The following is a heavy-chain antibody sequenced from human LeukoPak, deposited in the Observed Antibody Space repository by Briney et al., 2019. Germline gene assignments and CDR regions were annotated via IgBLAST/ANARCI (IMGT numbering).Heavy chain of an antibody. D-gene: IGHD6-19*01. CDR3: ARDDELAVAGPRGLGYYFDY. Sequence: GASVKVSCKASGYTFTGYYMHWVRQAPGQGLEWMGWINPNSGGTNYAQKLQGRVTMTTDTSTSTAYMELRSLRSDDTAVYYCARDDELAVAGPRGLGYYFDYWGQGTLVTVSS. V-gene: IGHV1-2*02. CDR1: GYTFTGYY. CDR2: INPNSGGT. J-gene: IGHJ4*02.